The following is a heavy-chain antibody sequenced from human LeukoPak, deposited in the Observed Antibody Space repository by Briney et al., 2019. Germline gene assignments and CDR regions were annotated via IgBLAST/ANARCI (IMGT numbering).Heavy chain of an antibody. CDR3: ARDLGVVVAATPLYPGWFDP. CDR2: IIPILGIA. CDR1: GGTFTIYA. V-gene: IGHV1-69*04. D-gene: IGHD2-15*01. Sequence: SVTVSFKASGGTFTIYAISWVRQAPGQGLEWMGRIIPILGIANYAQKFQGRVTITADKSTSTAYMELSSLRSEDTAVYYCARDLGVVVAATPLYPGWFDPWGQGTLVTVSS. J-gene: IGHJ5*02.